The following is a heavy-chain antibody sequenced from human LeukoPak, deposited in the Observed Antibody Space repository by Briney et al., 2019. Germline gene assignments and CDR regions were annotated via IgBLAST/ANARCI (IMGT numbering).Heavy chain of an antibody. CDR3: ARDSLEVPDIWFGDQKDY. D-gene: IGHD3-10*01. V-gene: IGHV1-18*01. Sequence: GASVKVSCKASGYTFTSYGISWVRQAPGQGLEWMGWTSAYNGNTNYAQKLQGRVTMTTDTSTSTAYMELRSLRSDDTAVYYCARDSLEVPDIWFGDQKDYWGQGTLVTVSS. J-gene: IGHJ4*02. CDR2: TSAYNGNT. CDR1: GYTFTSYG.